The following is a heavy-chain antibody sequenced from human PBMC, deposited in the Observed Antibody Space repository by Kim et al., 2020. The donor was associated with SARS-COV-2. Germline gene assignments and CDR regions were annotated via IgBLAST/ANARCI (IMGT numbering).Heavy chain of an antibody. CDR3: ARGGGDILTGYYRDY. V-gene: IGHV4-34*01. CDR1: GGSFSGYY. Sequence: SETLSLTCAVYGGSFSGYYWSWIRQPPGKALEWIGEINHSGSTNYNPSLKSRVTISVDTSKNQFSLKLSSVTAADTAVYYCARGGGDILTGYYRDYWGQGTLVTVSS. CDR2: INHSGST. D-gene: IGHD3-9*01. J-gene: IGHJ4*02.